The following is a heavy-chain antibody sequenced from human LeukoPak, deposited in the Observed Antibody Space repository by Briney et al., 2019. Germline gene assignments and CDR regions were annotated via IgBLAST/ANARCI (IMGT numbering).Heavy chain of an antibody. CDR1: GFTFSSYG. Sequence: PGRSLRLSCAASGFTFSSYGMHWVRQAPGKGLEWVAVISYDGSNKYYADSVEGRFTISRDNSKNTLYLQMNSLRAEDTAVYYCAKDPYADRDILTGYYIIYFDYWGLGALVTVSS. J-gene: IGHJ4*02. V-gene: IGHV3-30*18. CDR3: AKDPYADRDILTGYYIIYFDY. CDR2: ISYDGSNK. D-gene: IGHD3-9*01.